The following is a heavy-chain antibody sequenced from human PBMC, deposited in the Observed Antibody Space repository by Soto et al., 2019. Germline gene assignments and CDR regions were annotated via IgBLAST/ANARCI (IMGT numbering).Heavy chain of an antibody. CDR3: AREYSSSASFDY. CDR2: IKQDGSEK. Sequence: GGSLRLSCAASGFTFSSYAMSWVRQAPGKGLEWVANIKQDGSEKYYVDSVKGRFTISRDNAKNSLYLQMNSLRAEDTAVYYCAREYSSSASFDYWGQGTLVTVSS. D-gene: IGHD6-6*01. J-gene: IGHJ4*02. V-gene: IGHV3-7*03. CDR1: GFTFSSYA.